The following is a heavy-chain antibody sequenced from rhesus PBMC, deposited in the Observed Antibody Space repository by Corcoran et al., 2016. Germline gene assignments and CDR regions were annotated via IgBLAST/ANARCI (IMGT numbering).Heavy chain of an antibody. Sequence: QVQLQESGPGRVKPSETLSLTCAVSGGSLSSSYYHWSWIRQAPRKGLEWIGYMSSSGTTSYNPSLKSRVTISRDTSKNQFSLKLGSVTAADTAVYYCARGTGTTEDYWGQGVLVTVSS. V-gene: IGHV4-122*02. J-gene: IGHJ4*01. CDR2: MSSSGTT. D-gene: IGHD1-26*01. CDR1: GGSLSSSYYH. CDR3: ARGTGTTEDY.